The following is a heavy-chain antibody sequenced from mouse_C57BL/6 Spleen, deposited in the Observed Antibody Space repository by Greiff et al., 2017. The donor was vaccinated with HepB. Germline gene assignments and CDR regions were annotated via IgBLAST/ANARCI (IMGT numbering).Heavy chain of an antibody. J-gene: IGHJ1*03. Sequence: EVMLVESGGDLVKPGGSLKLSCAASGFTFSSYGTSWVRQTPDKRLEWVATISSGGSYTYYPDSVKGRFTISRDNAKNTLYLQMSSLKSEDTAMYYCARHGDYYYGSSWYFDVWGTGTTVTVSS. CDR3: ARHGDYYYGSSWYFDV. D-gene: IGHD1-1*01. CDR2: ISSGGSYT. V-gene: IGHV5-6*01. CDR1: GFTFSSYG.